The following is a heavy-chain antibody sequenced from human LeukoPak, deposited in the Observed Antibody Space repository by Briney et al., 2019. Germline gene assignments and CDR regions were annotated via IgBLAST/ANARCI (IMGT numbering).Heavy chain of an antibody. CDR1: GYTFTSYD. V-gene: IGHV1-8*01. CDR3: ARDSWTNGPFDY. J-gene: IGHJ4*02. D-gene: IGHD1-1*01. Sequence: ASVKVSCKASGYTFTSYDINWVRQATGQGLEWMGWMNPNSGNTGYAQKFQGRVTMTRNTSISTAYMELSSLRSDDTAVYYCARDSWTNGPFDYWGQGTLVTVSS. CDR2: MNPNSGNT.